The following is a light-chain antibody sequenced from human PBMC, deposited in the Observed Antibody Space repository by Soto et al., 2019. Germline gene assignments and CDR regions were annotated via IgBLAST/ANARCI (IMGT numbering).Light chain of an antibody. Sequence: EIVMTQSPATLSVSPGERATLSCRASQSVSTNLAWYQQKPGQAPRLLMYGASTRATGIPARFSGSGSGTEFTLTISSLQSEDFAVYYCQQYNNWPPAITFGQGTRLEMK. CDR1: QSVSTN. J-gene: IGKJ5*01. CDR2: GAS. CDR3: QQYNNWPPAIT. V-gene: IGKV3-15*01.